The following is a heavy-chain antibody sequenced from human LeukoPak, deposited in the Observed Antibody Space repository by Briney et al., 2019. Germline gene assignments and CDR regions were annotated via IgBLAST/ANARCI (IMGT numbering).Heavy chain of an antibody. V-gene: IGHV4-59*01. CDR1: GGSISSYY. CDR3: ARSNEQWLIDYYFDY. CDR2: IYYSGST. D-gene: IGHD6-19*01. J-gene: IGHJ4*02. Sequence: SETLSLTCTVSGGSISSYYWSWIRQPPGKGLEWIGYIYYSGSTNYNPSLKSRVTISVDTSKNQFSLKLSSVTAADTAVYYCARSNEQWLIDYYFDYWGQGTLVTVSS.